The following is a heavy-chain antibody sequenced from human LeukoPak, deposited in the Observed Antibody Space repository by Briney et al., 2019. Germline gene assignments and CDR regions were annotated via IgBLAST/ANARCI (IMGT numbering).Heavy chain of an antibody. D-gene: IGHD6-13*01. V-gene: IGHV4-34*01. J-gene: IGHJ5*02. CDR3: ARSPSIAATGNWFDP. CDR1: GGSFSGYY. CDR2: INHSGST. Sequence: SETLSLTCAVYGGSFSGYYWSWSRHPLRKGLEWIGEINHSGSTDYNPSPKSRVTISVDTSKNQFSLKLSSVTAADTAVYYCARSPSIAATGNWFDPWGQGTLVTISS.